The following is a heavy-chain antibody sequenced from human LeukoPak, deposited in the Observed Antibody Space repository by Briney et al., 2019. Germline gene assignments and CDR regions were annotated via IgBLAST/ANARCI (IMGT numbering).Heavy chain of an antibody. V-gene: IGHV1-2*02. D-gene: IGHD3-9*01. CDR1: GYTFTGYY. CDR2: INPNSGGT. J-gene: IGHJ4*02. CDR3: ARDQDDILTGYYTYYFDY. Sequence: ASVKVSCKASGYTFTGYYMHWVRQAPGQGLEWMGWINPNSGGTNYAQKFQGRVTMTRDTFISTAYMELSRLRSDDTAVYYCARDQDDILTGYYTYYFDYWGQGTLVTVSS.